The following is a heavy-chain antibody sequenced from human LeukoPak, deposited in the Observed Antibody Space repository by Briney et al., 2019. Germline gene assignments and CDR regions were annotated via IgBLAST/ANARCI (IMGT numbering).Heavy chain of an antibody. D-gene: IGHD3-22*01. CDR3: ARGLQGITMIRRGWFDP. CDR2: INHSGST. Sequence: SETLSLTCTVSGGSISSYYWSWIRQPPGKGLEWIGEINHSGSTNYNPSLKSRVTISVDTSKNQFSLKLSSVTAADTAVYYCARGLQGITMIRRGWFDPWGQGTLVTVSS. V-gene: IGHV4-34*01. CDR1: GGSISSYY. J-gene: IGHJ5*02.